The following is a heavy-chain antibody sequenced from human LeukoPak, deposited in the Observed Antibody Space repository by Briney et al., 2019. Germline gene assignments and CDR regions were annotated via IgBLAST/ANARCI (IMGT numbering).Heavy chain of an antibody. Sequence: GASVKVSCKASGGTFSSYAISWVRQAPGQGLEWMGGIIPIFGTANYAQKFQGRVTITTDESTSTAYMELRSLRSEDTAVYYCASPPTAYYYDSRGYYYFDYWGQGTLVTVSS. CDR1: GGTFSSYA. D-gene: IGHD3-22*01. J-gene: IGHJ4*02. CDR3: ASPPTAYYYDSRGYYYFDY. CDR2: IIPIFGTA. V-gene: IGHV1-69*05.